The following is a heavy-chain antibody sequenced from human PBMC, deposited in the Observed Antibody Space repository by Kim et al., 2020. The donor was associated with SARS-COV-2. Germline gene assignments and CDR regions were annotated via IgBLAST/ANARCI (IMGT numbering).Heavy chain of an antibody. J-gene: IGHJ6*02. CDR2: ISSSSSTI. CDR3: AREDDFWSGYYLAEARMNFDNDYGMDV. D-gene: IGHD3-3*01. V-gene: IGHV3-48*02. CDR1: GFTFSSYS. Sequence: GGSLRLSCAASGFTFSSYSMNWVRQAPGKGLEWVSYISSSSSTIYYADSVKGRFTISRDNAKNSLYLQMNSLRDEDTAVYYCAREDDFWSGYYLAEARMNFDNDYGMDVWGQGTTVTVSS.